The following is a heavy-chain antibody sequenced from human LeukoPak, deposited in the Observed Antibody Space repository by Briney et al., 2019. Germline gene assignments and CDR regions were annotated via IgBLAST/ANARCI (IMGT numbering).Heavy chain of an antibody. CDR1: GFTFSNHT. D-gene: IGHD7-27*01. J-gene: IGHJ6*02. V-gene: IGHV3-30-3*01. CDR3: ARDWAYYYYGMDV. Sequence: PGGSLRLSCAASGFTFSNHTMHWVRQAPGKGLEWVAVISYDGSNEYYADSVKGRFTISRHISKNTLYLQMNSLRAEDTAVYYCARDWAYYYYGMDVWGQGTTVTVSS. CDR2: ISYDGSNE.